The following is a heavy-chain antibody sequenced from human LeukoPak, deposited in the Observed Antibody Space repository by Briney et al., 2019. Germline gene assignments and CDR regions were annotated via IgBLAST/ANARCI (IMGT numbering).Heavy chain of an antibody. CDR1: GGSFSGYY. CDR3: AREMVRGVITPGYFDY. Sequence: SETLSLTCAVYGGSFSGYYWSWIRQPPGKGLEWIGEINHSGSTNYNPSLKSRVTISVDTSKNQSSLKLSSVTAADTAVYYCAREMVRGVITPGYFDYWGQGTLVTVSS. J-gene: IGHJ4*02. V-gene: IGHV4-34*01. CDR2: INHSGST. D-gene: IGHD3-10*01.